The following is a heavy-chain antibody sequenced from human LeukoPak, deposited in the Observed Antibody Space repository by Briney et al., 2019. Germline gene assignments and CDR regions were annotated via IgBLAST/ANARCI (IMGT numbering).Heavy chain of an antibody. CDR1: RLTFSSYS. CDR3: AKEVGVGASYYFDY. Sequence: GGSLRLSCAASRLTFSSYSMIWVRQAPGKGLEWVAVIWYGGSNKYYADSVKGRFTISRDNSKNTLYLQMNGLRAEDTAVYYCAKEVGVGASYYFDYWGQGTLVTVSS. CDR2: IWYGGSNK. D-gene: IGHD1-26*01. J-gene: IGHJ4*02. V-gene: IGHV3-30*02.